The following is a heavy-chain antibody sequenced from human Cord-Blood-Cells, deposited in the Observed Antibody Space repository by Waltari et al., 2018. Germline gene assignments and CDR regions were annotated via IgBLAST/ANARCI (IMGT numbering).Heavy chain of an antibody. D-gene: IGHD2-2*01. V-gene: IGHV1-2*06. CDR2: INPNSGGT. CDR1: GYTFTGYY. Sequence: QVQLVQSGAEVKKPGASVKVSCKASGYTFTGYYMHWVRQAPGKGLEWMGRINPNSGGTNYAQKFQGRVTMTRDTSISTAYMELSRLRSDDTAVYYCARDFCSSTSCYDYWGQGTLVTVSS. CDR3: ARDFCSSTSCYDY. J-gene: IGHJ4*02.